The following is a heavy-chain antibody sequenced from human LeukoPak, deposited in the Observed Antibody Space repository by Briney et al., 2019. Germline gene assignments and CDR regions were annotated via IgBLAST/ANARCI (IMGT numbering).Heavy chain of an antibody. Sequence: ASVKVSCKVSGYTRTELSMHWVRQAPGKGLEWMGGFDPEDGETIYAQKFQGRVTMTEDTSTDTAYMELSSLRSEDTGVYYCAILSLGDWFDPWGQGTLVTVSS. CDR1: GYTRTELS. D-gene: IGHD3-10*01. CDR3: AILSLGDWFDP. J-gene: IGHJ5*02. CDR2: FDPEDGET. V-gene: IGHV1-24*01.